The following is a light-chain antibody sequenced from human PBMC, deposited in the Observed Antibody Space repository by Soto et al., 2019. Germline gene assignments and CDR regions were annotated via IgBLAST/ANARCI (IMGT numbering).Light chain of an antibody. CDR1: SSNIGSNT. V-gene: IGLV1-44*01. J-gene: IGLJ2*01. CDR2: SNN. Sequence: QLVLTQPPSASGTPGQRVTISCSGSSSNIGSNTVNWYQQLPGTASKLLIYSNNQRPSGVPDRFSGSKSGTSASLAISGLQSEDEADYYCAAWDDSLNGVVFGGGTKLTVL. CDR3: AAWDDSLNGVV.